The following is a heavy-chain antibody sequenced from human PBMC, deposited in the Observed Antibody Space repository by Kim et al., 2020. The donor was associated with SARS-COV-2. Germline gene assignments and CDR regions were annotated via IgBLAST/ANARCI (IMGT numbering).Heavy chain of an antibody. J-gene: IGHJ3*02. CDR3: VRDRMGGAFDI. D-gene: IGHD3-16*01. Sequence: RDYADSVQGRFTISRDNAKNSLYRQMNSLRDEDTALYYCVRDRMGGAFDIWGQGTMVTVSS. CDR2: R. V-gene: IGHV3-48*02.